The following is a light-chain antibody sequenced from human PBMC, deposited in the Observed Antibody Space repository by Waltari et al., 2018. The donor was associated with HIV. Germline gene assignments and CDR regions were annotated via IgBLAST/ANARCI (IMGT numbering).Light chain of an antibody. CDR3: AAWDDSLRGSYV. CDR2: RDN. J-gene: IGLJ1*01. Sequence: QSVLTQPPSASGTPGQMVTISCSGGSFNIGRNFVSWYQQLPGTAPKVLIFRDNKRPSGVPDRFSGSKSGASASLAISGLRSEDEADYCCAAWDDSLRGSYVFGPGTKVTVL. V-gene: IGLV1-47*01. CDR1: SFNIGRNF.